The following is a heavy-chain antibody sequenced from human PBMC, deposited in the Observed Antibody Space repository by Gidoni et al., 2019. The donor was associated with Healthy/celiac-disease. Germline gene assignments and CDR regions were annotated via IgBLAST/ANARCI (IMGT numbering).Heavy chain of an antibody. Sequence: QVQLVESGGGVVQPGRSLRLSCAASGFTFSRYGMHWVRQAPGKGLEWVAVISYDGSNIHYADAVKGRFTISRDNSKNTLYLQMNSLRAEDTAVYYCAKDPLKLGGLDFYFDFWGQGTLVTVSS. CDR3: AKDPLKLGGLDFYFDF. V-gene: IGHV3-30*18. CDR1: GFTFSRYG. CDR2: ISYDGSNI. J-gene: IGHJ4*02. D-gene: IGHD6-13*01.